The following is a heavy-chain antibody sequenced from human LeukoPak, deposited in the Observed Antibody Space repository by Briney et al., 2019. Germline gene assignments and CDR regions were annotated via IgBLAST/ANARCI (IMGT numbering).Heavy chain of an antibody. V-gene: IGHV3-23*01. D-gene: IGHD2-2*01. CDR1: GFTFTNTW. CDR3: AKVLVVVVPAAIGGFDY. CDR2: ISGSGGST. Sequence: QSGGSLRLSCVASGFTFTNTWINWVRQAPGRGLEWVSAISGSGGSTYYADSVKGRFTISRDNSKNTLYLQMNSLRAEDTAVYYCAKVLVVVVPAAIGGFDYWGQGTLVTVSS. J-gene: IGHJ4*02.